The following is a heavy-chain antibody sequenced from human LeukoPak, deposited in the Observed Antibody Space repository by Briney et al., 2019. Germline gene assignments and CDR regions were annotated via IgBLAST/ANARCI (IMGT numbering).Heavy chain of an antibody. J-gene: IGHJ4*02. V-gene: IGHV3-21*01. Sequence: PGGSLRLSCAASGFTISDYIMNWVRRAPGKGLEWVASISRNSTYIHYADSVKGRFTISRDNARNSLFLQMNSLRAEDTAIYYCARDEGYYFDSWGQGTQVTVSS. CDR3: ARDEGYYFDS. CDR1: GFTISDYI. CDR2: ISRNSTYI.